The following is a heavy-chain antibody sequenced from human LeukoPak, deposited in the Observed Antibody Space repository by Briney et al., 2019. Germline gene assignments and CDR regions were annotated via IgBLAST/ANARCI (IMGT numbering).Heavy chain of an antibody. J-gene: IGHJ4*02. D-gene: IGHD3-22*01. CDR1: GFTFSSCA. CDR2: IKQDGSEK. CDR3: ANDKALDY. V-gene: IGHV3-7*01. Sequence: GGSLRLSCAASGFTFSSCAMSWVRQAPGKGLEWVANIKQDGSEKYYVDSVKGRFTISRDNAKNSLYLQMNSLRAEDTAVYYCANDKALDYWGQGTLVTVSS.